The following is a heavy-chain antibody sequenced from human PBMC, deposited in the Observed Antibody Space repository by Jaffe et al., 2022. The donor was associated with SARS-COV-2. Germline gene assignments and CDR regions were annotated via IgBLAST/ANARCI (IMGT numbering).Heavy chain of an antibody. CDR2: ISGSGGST. Sequence: EVQLLESGGGLVQPGGSLRLSCAASGFTFSSYAMSWVRQAPGKGLEWVSVISGSGGSTDYVDSVKGRFTISRDNSKNTLYLQMNSLRAEDTAVYYCAKGDSSGWLRDPFDIWGQGTMVTVSS. CDR1: GFTFSSYA. V-gene: IGHV3-23*01. J-gene: IGHJ3*02. CDR3: AKGDSSGWLRDPFDI. D-gene: IGHD6-19*01.